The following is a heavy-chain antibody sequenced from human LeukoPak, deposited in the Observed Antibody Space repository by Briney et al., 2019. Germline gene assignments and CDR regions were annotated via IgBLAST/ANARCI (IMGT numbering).Heavy chain of an antibody. Sequence: GGSLRLSCAASGFTFSSNGMSWVRQALRKGLEWVSSITGSGGNTYYADSVKGRFTISRDNSKNTLYLQMNSLRADDTAVYYCTKRSSTVTPKTYYFDYWGQGTLVTVSS. CDR3: TKRSSTVTPKTYYFDY. CDR2: ITGSGGNT. V-gene: IGHV3-23*01. D-gene: IGHD4-17*01. J-gene: IGHJ4*02. CDR1: GFTFSSNG.